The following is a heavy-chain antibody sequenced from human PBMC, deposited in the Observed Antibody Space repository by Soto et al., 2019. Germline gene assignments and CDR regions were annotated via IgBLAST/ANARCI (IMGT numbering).Heavy chain of an antibody. CDR2: ISAYNGNT. CDR1: GYTFTSYG. D-gene: IGHD6-13*01. CDR3: ARVPSSWYYFDY. Sequence: ASLKVYCKSSGYTFTSYGIIWVRQAPGQGLEWMGWISAYNGNTNYAQKLQGRVTMTTDTSTSTAYMELRSLRSDDTAVYYCARVPSSWYYFDYWGQGTLVNVSS. J-gene: IGHJ4*02. V-gene: IGHV1-18*01.